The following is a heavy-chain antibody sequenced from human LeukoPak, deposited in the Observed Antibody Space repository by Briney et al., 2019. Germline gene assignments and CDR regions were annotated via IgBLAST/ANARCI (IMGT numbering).Heavy chain of an antibody. J-gene: IGHJ4*02. CDR1: GGSINNSY. CDR3: ARGVGPTTAQSTFDY. D-gene: IGHD1-26*01. CDR2: IYYSGST. Sequence: SETLSLTCTVSGGSINNSYWTWIRQPPGKGLEWIGHIYYSGSTNYSPSLKSRVTISVDTSKNQFSLKLSSVTAADTAVYYCARGVGPTTAQSTFDYWGQGTLVTVSS. V-gene: IGHV4-59*01.